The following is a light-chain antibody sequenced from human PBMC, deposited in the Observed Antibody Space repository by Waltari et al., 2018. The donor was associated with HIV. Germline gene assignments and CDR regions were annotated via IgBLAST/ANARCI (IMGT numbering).Light chain of an antibody. J-gene: IGKJ4*01. Sequence: EIVMTQSPATLSVSPGERATLSCRASQSVNSNLAWYQQKPGQAPRLLIYDASTRATGIPARFSGGGFGAAFTITISSLQSEDSAVYYCQQYNTWPPENTFGGGTKVEIK. V-gene: IGKV3-15*01. CDR2: DAS. CDR1: QSVNSN. CDR3: QQYNTWPPENT.